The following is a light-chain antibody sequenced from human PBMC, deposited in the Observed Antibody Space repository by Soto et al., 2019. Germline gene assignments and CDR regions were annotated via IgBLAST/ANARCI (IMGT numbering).Light chain of an antibody. CDR1: SSDVGSYNR. CDR2: EVN. J-gene: IGLJ1*01. Sequence: QSVLTQPPSVSGSPGQSVAISCTGTSSDVGSYNRVAWYQQPPGTAPKLIISEVNNRPSGVPDRFSGSKSGNTASLTISGLQPEDEADYYCSSYTSTNTYVFGTGTKVTVL. CDR3: SSYTSTNTYV. V-gene: IGLV2-18*02.